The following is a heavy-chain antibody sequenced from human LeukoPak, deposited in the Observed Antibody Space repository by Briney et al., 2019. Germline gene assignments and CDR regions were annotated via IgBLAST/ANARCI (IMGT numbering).Heavy chain of an antibody. Sequence: SETLSLTCTVSGGSISSSYWSWIRQPPGKGLEWIGYISYNGSPDYSPSLKSRVTISADTSKNQLSLILSSVTAADTAVYYCARESKTISMVRGVFDYWGQGTLVTVSS. J-gene: IGHJ4*02. V-gene: IGHV4-59*01. D-gene: IGHD3-10*01. CDR3: ARESKTISMVRGVFDY. CDR2: ISYNGSP. CDR1: GGSISSSY.